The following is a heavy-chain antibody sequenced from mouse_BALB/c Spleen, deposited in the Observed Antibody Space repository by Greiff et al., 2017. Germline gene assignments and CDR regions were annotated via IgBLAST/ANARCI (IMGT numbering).Heavy chain of an antibody. CDR3: ARGDRLSAY. Sequence: EVMLVESGGGLVKPGGSRKLSCAASGFTFSSFGMHWVRQAPEKGLEWVAYISSGSSTIYYADTVKGRFTISRDNPKNTLFLQMTSLRSEDTAMYYCARGDRLSAYWGQGTLVTVSA. CDR2: ISSGSSTI. V-gene: IGHV5-17*02. J-gene: IGHJ3*01. D-gene: IGHD1-1*02. CDR1: GFTFSSFG.